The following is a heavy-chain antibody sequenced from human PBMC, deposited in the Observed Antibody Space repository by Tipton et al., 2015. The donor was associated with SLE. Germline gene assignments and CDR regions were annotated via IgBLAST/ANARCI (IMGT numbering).Heavy chain of an antibody. Sequence: TLSLTCTVSGGSISSFYWSWIRQPPGKGLEWIGYMYYSGSTNYNPSLKSRVTISVDTSKNQFSLKLSSVTAADTAVYYCARDPRGGDAFDIWGQGTMVTVSS. V-gene: IGHV4-59*12. D-gene: IGHD3-10*01. CDR2: MYYSGST. CDR3: ARDPRGGDAFDI. J-gene: IGHJ3*02. CDR1: GGSISSFY.